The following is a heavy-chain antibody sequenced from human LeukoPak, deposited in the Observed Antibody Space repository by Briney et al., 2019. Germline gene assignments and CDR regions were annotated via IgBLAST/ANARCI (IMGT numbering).Heavy chain of an antibody. D-gene: IGHD2-2*01. Sequence: GGSLRLSCVVSGILFDHYAMHWVRQAPGKGLEWVAGINWDSGAKGHADSVKGRFTTSRDNAKNSLYLEMNSLRAEDMALYYCVKEIKVREFSTSGALEIWGQGTMVTVSS. J-gene: IGHJ3*02. CDR2: INWDSGAK. V-gene: IGHV3-9*03. CDR3: VKEIKVREFSTSGALEI. CDR1: GILFDHYA.